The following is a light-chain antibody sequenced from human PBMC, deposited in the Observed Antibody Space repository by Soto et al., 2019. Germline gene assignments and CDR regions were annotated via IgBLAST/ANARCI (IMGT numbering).Light chain of an antibody. V-gene: IGKV3-15*01. CDR3: QQYNNWPPGT. CDR1: QSVNSN. J-gene: IGKJ1*01. CDR2: GAS. Sequence: EIVLTQSPATLSXXXXXXXXXXXXASQSVNSNLAWYQQKPGQAPRLLIYGASTRATGIPARFSGSGSGTEFTLTISSLQSEDFAVYYCQQYNNWPPGTFGQGTKVDI.